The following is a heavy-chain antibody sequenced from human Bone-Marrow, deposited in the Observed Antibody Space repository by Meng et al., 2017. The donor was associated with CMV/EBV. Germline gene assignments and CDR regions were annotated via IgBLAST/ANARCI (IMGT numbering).Heavy chain of an antibody. V-gene: IGHV3-23*05. CDR2: IYSDGNT. J-gene: IGHJ6*01. Sequence: GESLKISCAASGFTFSSYAMSWVRQAPGKGLEWVSAIYSDGNTYYADSVKGRFTISRDNSKNTLYLQMSSLRVEDTAVYYCARKYYYDSSGFYRGGLDVWGQGTTVTGYS. CDR1: GFTFSSYA. D-gene: IGHD3-22*01. CDR3: ARKYYYDSSGFYRGGLDV.